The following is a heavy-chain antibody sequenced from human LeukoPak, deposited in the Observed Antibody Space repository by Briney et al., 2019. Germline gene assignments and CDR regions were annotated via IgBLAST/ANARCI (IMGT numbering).Heavy chain of an antibody. CDR3: ARQIRTYSSGWYNWFDP. J-gene: IGHJ5*02. V-gene: IGHV4-39*01. CDR1: GGSISSSSYY. Sequence: SETLSLTCTVSGGSISSSSYYWGWIRQPPGKGLEWIGSIYYSGSTYYNPSLKSRVTISVDTTKNQFSLKLSSVTDADTAVYYCARQIRTYSSGWYNWFDPWGQGTLVTVSS. D-gene: IGHD6-19*01. CDR2: IYYSGST.